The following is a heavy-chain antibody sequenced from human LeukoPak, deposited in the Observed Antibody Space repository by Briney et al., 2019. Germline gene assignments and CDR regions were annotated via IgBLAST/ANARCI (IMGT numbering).Heavy chain of an antibody. CDR1: GYTFTSYY. CDR3: ARVGYSSGWYLYYFDY. J-gene: IGHJ4*02. V-gene: IGHV1-2*06. Sequence: ASVKVSCKASGYTFTSYYMHWVRQAPGQGLEWMGRINPNSGGTNYAQKFQGRVTMTRDTSISTAYMELSRLRSDDTAVYYCARVGYSSGWYLYYFDYWGQGTLVTVSS. D-gene: IGHD6-19*01. CDR2: INPNSGGT.